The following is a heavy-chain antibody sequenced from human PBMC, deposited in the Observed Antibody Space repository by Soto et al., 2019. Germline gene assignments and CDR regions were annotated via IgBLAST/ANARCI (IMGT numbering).Heavy chain of an antibody. D-gene: IGHD3-22*01. V-gene: IGHV5-10-1*01. CDR3: ASSAVSYYYDSSGRDAFDI. CDR1: GYSFTSYW. CDR2: IDPSDSYT. J-gene: IGHJ3*02. Sequence: PGESLKISCKGSGYSFTSYWISWVRQMPGKGLEWRGRIDPSDSYTNYSPSFQGHVTISADKYISTAYLQWSSLKASDTAMYYCASSAVSYYYDSSGRDAFDIWGQGTMVTVSS.